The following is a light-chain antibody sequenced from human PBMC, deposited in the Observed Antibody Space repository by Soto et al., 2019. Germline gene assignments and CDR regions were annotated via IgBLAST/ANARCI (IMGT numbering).Light chain of an antibody. CDR1: QSVSSIY. CDR2: GAS. CDR3: QQYGSSPYT. V-gene: IGKV3-20*01. J-gene: IGKJ2*01. Sequence: EIVLTQSPGTLSLSPGERATLSCRASQSVSSIYLAWYQQKPGQAPRLLIYGASNRATGIPDRFSGSGSGTDFTLTISRLEPEDFAGYYCQQYGSSPYTFGQGTMLEIK.